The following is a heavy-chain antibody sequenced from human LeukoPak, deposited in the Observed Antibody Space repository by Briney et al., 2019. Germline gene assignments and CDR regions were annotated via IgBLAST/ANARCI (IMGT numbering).Heavy chain of an antibody. CDR2: IYYSGST. J-gene: IGHJ5*02. Sequence: SETLSLICTVSGGSIGSYYWSWIRQPPGKGLEWIGYIYYSGSTNYNPSLKSRVTISVDTSKNQFSLKLSSVTAADTAVYYCARATIGRSYYYDSSGYPNWFDPWGQGTLVTVSS. CDR3: ARATIGRSYYYDSSGYPNWFDP. D-gene: IGHD3-22*01. V-gene: IGHV4-59*01. CDR1: GGSIGSYY.